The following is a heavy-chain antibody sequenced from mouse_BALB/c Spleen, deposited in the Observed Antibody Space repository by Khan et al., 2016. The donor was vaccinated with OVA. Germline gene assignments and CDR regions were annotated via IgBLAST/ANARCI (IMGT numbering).Heavy chain of an antibody. D-gene: IGHD1-1*01. CDR3: ARRYYYGHWYFDV. V-gene: IGHV3-2*02. J-gene: IGHJ1*01. CDR2: ISYSGSA. CDR1: GYSITSDYA. Sequence: EVQLVESGPGLVKPSQSQSLTCTVTGYSITSDYAWNWIRQFPGNKLEWMGYISYSGSANYNPSLKSRISITRDTSENQFFLQLNSVTTEDSATYYCARRYYYGHWYFDVWGAGTTVTVSS.